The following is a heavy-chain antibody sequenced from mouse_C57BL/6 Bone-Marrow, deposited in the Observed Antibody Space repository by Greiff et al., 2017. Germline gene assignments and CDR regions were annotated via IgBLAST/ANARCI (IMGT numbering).Heavy chain of an antibody. Sequence: DVHLVESGGGLVQPGGSLKLSCAASGFTFSDYYMYWVRQTPEKRLEWVAYISNGGGSTYYPDTVKGRFTISRDNAKNTLYLQMSRLKSEDTAMYYCAREDYSNYVGYFDVWGTGTTVTVSS. CDR3: AREDYSNYVGYFDV. D-gene: IGHD2-5*01. CDR2: ISNGGGST. CDR1: GFTFSDYY. V-gene: IGHV5-12*01. J-gene: IGHJ1*03.